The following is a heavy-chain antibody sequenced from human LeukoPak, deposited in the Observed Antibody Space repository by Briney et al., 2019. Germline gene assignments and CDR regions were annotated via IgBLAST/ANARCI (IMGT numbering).Heavy chain of an antibody. D-gene: IGHD3-10*01. J-gene: IGHJ6*03. CDR2: IYSGGST. Sequence: PGGSLRLSCAASGFTFSSYGMSWVRQAPGKGLEWVSVIYSGGSTYYTDSVKGRFTISRDNSKNTLYLQMNSLRADDTAVYYCARVYYGSGSLHYYYYYMDVWGKGTTVTISS. CDR1: GFTFSSYG. CDR3: ARVYYGSGSLHYYYYYMDV. V-gene: IGHV3-53*01.